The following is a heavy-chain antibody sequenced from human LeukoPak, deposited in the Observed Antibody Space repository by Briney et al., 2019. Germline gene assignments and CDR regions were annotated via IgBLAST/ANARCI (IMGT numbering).Heavy chain of an antibody. J-gene: IGHJ3*02. D-gene: IGHD1-14*01. CDR3: ARVESYPLRNAFDI. CDR1: GDSVSSNSAA. CDR2: TYYRSKWYN. Sequence: SQTLSLTCAISGDSVSSNSAAWNWIRQSPSRGLEWLGRTYYRSKWYNDYAVSVKSRITINPDTSKNQFSLKLSSVTAADTAVYYCARVESYPLRNAFDIWGQGTMVTASS. V-gene: IGHV6-1*01.